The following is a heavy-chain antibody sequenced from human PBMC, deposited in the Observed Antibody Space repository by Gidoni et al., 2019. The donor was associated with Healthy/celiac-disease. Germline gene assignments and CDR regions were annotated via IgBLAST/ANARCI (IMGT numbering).Heavy chain of an antibody. CDR2: IYWNDDK. Sequence: QLTLQESGPTLVKPTQTLTLTCTFSGFSLSTSGVGVGWIRQPPGKALEWLALIYWNDDKRYRPSLKSRLTITKDTSKNQVVLTRTNMDPVDTATYYCAQRHADDCSSTSCPPHGAFDIWGQGTMVTVSS. V-gene: IGHV2-5*01. D-gene: IGHD2-2*01. CDR1: GFSLSTSGVG. CDR3: AQRHADDCSSTSCPPHGAFDI. J-gene: IGHJ3*02.